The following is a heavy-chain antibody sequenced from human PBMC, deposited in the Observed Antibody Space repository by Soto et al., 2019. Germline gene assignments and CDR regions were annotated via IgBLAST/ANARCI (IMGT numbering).Heavy chain of an antibody. J-gene: IGHJ6*02. CDR1: GGTFSSYA. Sequence: QVQLVQSGAEVKKPGSSVKVSCKASGGTFSSYAISWVRLAPGQRLEWMGGIIPIFGTANYAQKFQGRVTITADESTSTAYMKLSSLRSEDTAVYYCASHQLAAAGTRTFYYYYGMDVWGQGTTVTVSS. V-gene: IGHV1-69*01. CDR3: ASHQLAAAGTRTFYYYYGMDV. D-gene: IGHD6-13*01. CDR2: IIPIFGTA.